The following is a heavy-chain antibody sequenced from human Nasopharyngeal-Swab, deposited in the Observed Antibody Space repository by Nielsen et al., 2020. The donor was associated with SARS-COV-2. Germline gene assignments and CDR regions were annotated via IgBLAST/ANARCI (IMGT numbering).Heavy chain of an antibody. CDR3: ARDPSYCSGGSCYSNWFDP. Sequence: ASVKVSCKASGYTFTSYDINWVRQATGQGLKWMGWMNPNSGNTGYAQKFQGRVTMTRNTSISTAYMELSCLRSEDTAVYYCARDPSYCSGGSCYSNWFDPWGQGTLVTVSS. CDR1: GYTFTSYD. J-gene: IGHJ5*02. CDR2: MNPNSGNT. V-gene: IGHV1-8*01. D-gene: IGHD2-15*01.